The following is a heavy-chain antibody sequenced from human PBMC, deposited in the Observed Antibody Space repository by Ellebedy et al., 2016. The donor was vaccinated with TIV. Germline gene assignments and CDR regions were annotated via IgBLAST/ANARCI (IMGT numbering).Heavy chain of an antibody. CDR2: ISYDGSNE. CDR1: GFTFSSYD. J-gene: IGHJ4*02. V-gene: IGHV3-30*03. D-gene: IGHD6-19*01. Sequence: GESLKISCAASGFTFSSYDMHWVRQAPGKGLEWVAVISYDGSNEYYADSVKGRFTISRDNSKNTLYLQMNSLRAEDTAVYYCARDRRGIAVSGSGFGDHWGQGTLVTVSS. CDR3: ARDRRGIAVSGSGFGDH.